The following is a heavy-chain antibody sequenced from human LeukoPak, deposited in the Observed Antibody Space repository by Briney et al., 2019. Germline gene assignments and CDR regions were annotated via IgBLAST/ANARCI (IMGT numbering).Heavy chain of an antibody. CDR2: IYSGGST. V-gene: IGHV3-53*01. D-gene: IGHD4-11*01. J-gene: IGHJ5*02. CDR1: GFTVSSNY. CDR3: ASRATVTTDRFWFDP. Sequence: PEGSLRLSCAASGFTVSSNYMSWVRQAPGKGLEWVSVIYSGGSTYYADSVKGRFTISRDNSKNTLYLQMNSLRAEDTAVYYCASRATVTTDRFWFDPWGQGTLVTVSS.